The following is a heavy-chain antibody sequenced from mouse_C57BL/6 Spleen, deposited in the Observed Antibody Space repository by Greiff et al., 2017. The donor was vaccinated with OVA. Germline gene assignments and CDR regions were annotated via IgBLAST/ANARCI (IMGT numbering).Heavy chain of an antibody. CDR2: FYPGSGSI. D-gene: IGHD1-1*01. J-gene: IGHJ4*01. V-gene: IGHV1-62-2*01. CDR1: GYTFTEYT. CDR3: ERNEDRGPYYDGSSLEGKDY. Sequence: QVQLQQSGAELVKPGASVKLSCKASGYTFTEYTIHWVKQRSGQGLEWIGWFYPGSGSIKYNEKFKDKATLTADKSSSTVYLELSRLTSEDSAVYFCERNEDRGPYYDGSSLEGKDYWGQGTSVTVSS.